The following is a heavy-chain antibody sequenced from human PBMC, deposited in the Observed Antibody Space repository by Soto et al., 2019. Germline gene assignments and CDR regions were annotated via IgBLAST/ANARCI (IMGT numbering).Heavy chain of an antibody. CDR3: ARSFGWYAIDY. V-gene: IGHV4-4*02. J-gene: IGHJ4*02. D-gene: IGHD6-19*01. CDR2: ISHSGSV. Sequence: QVLLQESGPGLVQPSGTLSLSCAVSGGSISSSHFWGWVRQPPGKGLKWVGDISHSGSVNYNPSLKSRVTISIDKSKNQFSLKLNSVTAADTAVYYCARSFGWYAIDYWGQGTLVIVSS. CDR1: GGSISSSHF.